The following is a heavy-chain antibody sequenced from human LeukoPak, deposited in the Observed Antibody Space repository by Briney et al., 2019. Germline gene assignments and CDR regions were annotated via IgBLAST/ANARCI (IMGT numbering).Heavy chain of an antibody. CDR3: AKDTPSSPEVLLWFGELLD. Sequence: PGGSLRLSCEASGFTFSNYGMHWVRQAPGKGLEWVAVISYDGSNKYQADSVKGRSTISRDNSKNTLYLQMNSLRAEDTVVYYCAKDTPSSPEVLLWFGELLDWGQGTLVTVSS. CDR2: ISYDGSNK. V-gene: IGHV3-30*18. D-gene: IGHD3-10*01. CDR1: GFTFSNYG. J-gene: IGHJ4*02.